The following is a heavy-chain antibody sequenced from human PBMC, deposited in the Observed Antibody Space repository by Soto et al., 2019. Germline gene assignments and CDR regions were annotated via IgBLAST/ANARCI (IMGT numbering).Heavy chain of an antibody. Sequence: ASLKVSCNASGYTFTGYYMHWVRQAPGQGLEWMGWINPNSGGTNYAHKFQGRVSMTRDTSISTAYMELRRLRSYDTAVYYCARVRRPVDWFHXWGQATLVTVSX. D-gene: IGHD2-15*01. CDR2: INPNSGGT. J-gene: IGHJ5*02. CDR1: GYTFTGYY. V-gene: IGHV1-2*07. CDR3: ARVRRPVDWFHX.